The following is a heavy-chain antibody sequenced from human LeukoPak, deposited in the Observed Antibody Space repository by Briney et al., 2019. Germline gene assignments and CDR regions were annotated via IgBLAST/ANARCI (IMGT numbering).Heavy chain of an antibody. CDR2: IYYSGST. CDR1: GDSINNYY. J-gene: IGHJ4*02. D-gene: IGHD6-19*01. V-gene: IGHV4-59*01. Sequence: RSSETLSLTCTVSGDSINNYYWSWIRQPPGKGLEWIGYIYYSGSTNYNPSLKSRVTISVDTSKSQFSLKLSSVTAADTAVYYCARYSSGWYFGYWGQGILVTVSS. CDR3: ARYSSGWYFGY.